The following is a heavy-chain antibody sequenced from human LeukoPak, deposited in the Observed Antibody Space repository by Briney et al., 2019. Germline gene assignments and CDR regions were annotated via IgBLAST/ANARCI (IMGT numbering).Heavy chain of an antibody. D-gene: IGHD3-9*01. CDR3: AREAVRNYDILTGYYSFSWFDP. CDR1: GFTFSSYA. Sequence: GGSLRLSCAASGFTFSSYAMSWVRQAPGKGLEWVSSISSSSSYIYYADSVKGRFTISRDNAKNSLYLQMNSLRAEDTAVYYCAREAVRNYDILTGYYSFSWFDPWGQGTLVTVSS. V-gene: IGHV3-21*01. J-gene: IGHJ5*02. CDR2: ISSSSSYI.